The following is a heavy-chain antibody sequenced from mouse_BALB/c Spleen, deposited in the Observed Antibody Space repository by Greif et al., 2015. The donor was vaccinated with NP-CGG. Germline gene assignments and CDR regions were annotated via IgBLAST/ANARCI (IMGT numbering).Heavy chain of an antibody. CDR1: GYAFSSYW. D-gene: IGHD1-1*01. CDR3: ARLGGSSPFAY. CDR2: IYPGDGDT. Sequence: VQLQQSGAELVRPGSSVKISCKASGYAFSSYWMNWVKQRPGQGLEWIGQIYPGDGDTNYNGKFKGKATLTADKSSSTAYMQLSSLTSEDSAVYFCARLGGSSPFAYWGQGTLVTVSA. V-gene: IGHV1-80*01. J-gene: IGHJ3*01.